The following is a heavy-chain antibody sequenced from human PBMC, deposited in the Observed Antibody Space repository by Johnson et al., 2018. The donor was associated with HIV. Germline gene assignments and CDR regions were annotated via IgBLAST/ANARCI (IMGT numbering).Heavy chain of an antibody. V-gene: IGHV3-48*04. CDR1: GFIVSSNY. CDR3: VRDFGHWDDAFGF. D-gene: IGHD7-27*01. CDR2: ISWNSGSI. Sequence: VQLVESGGGLVQPGESLRLSCEASGFIVSSNYMNWVRQAPGKGLEWVSGISWNSGSIGYADSVKGRFTISRDNAKNSLYLQMNSLRVEDTAMYYCVRDFGHWDDAFGFWGRGTKVTVSS. J-gene: IGHJ3*01.